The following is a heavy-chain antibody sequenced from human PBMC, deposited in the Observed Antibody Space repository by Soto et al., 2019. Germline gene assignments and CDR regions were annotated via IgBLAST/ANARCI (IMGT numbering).Heavy chain of an antibody. D-gene: IGHD1-1*01. J-gene: IGHJ4*02. CDR3: ARDTTPSL. Sequence: QVQLQESGPGLVKPSETLSLTCTVSGASISSYYWSWIRQPPGKGLEWIGYVYYSGSTNYNPSLKSRVTISVAPSQNQFSLKLSSLTATDTAMYYCARDTTPSLWGQGTLVTVSS. V-gene: IGHV4-59*01. CDR1: GASISSYY. CDR2: VYYSGST.